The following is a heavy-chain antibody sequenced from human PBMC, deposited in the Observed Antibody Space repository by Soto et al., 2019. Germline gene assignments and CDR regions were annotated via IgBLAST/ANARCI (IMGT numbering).Heavy chain of an antibody. J-gene: IGHJ6*02. Sequence: ASVKVSCKASGYTFTGYYMHWVRQAPGQGLEWMGWINPNSGGTNYAQKFQGWVTMTRDTSISTAYMELSRLRSDDTAVYYCAKIDGGYVWPLYGMDVWGQGTTVTVSS. V-gene: IGHV1-2*04. CDR2: INPNSGGT. D-gene: IGHD3-16*01. CDR1: GYTFTGYY. CDR3: AKIDGGYVWPLYGMDV.